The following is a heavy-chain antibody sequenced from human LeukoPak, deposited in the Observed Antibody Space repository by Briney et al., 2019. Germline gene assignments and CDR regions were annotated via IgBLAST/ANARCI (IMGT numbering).Heavy chain of an antibody. V-gene: IGHV3-23*01. Sequence: GGSLRLSCAASGFTFSIYAMSWVRQAPGEGLEWVSGISGGGGSTYYADSVKGRFTISRDQSKNTLYLQMYDLRSEGTAVYYCAKGTIAAAGTGEEWGQGTLVTVSS. CDR1: GFTFSIYA. J-gene: IGHJ4*02. CDR3: AKGTIAAAGTGEE. CDR2: ISGGGGST. D-gene: IGHD6-13*01.